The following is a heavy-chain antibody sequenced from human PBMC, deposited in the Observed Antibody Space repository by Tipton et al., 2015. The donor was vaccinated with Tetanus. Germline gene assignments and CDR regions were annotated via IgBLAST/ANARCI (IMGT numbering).Heavy chain of an antibody. J-gene: IGHJ6*02. CDR2: IYYSGST. CDR1: GGSISSYY. Sequence: GLVKPSETLSLTCTVSGGSISSYYWSWIRQPPGKGLEWIGYIYYSGSTNYNPSLKSRVTISVDTSKNQFSLKLSSVTAADTAVYYCARGPSSGYCSGGSCYSDYGMDVWGQGTTVTVSS. CDR3: ARGPSSGYCSGGSCYSDYGMDV. V-gene: IGHV4-59*08. D-gene: IGHD2-15*01.